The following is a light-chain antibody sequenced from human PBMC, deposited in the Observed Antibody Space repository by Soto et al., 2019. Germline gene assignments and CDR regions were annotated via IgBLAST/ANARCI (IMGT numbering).Light chain of an antibody. J-gene: IGKJ1*01. CDR2: KAS. CDR1: QTISSW. CDR3: QQYMSYS. Sequence: DIQMTQSPSTLSGSVGDRVTITCRASQTISSWLAWYQQKPGKAPKLLIYKASTLKSGVPSRFSGSGSGTEFTLTISGLQPDDFATYYCQQYMSYSFGQGTKVDIK. V-gene: IGKV1-5*03.